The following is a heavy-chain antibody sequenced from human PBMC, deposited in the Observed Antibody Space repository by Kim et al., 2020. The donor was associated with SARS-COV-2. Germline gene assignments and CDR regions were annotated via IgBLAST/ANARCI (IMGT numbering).Heavy chain of an antibody. D-gene: IGHD4-17*01. CDR2: IYYSGST. CDR3: ARVRWLPYYGMDV. J-gene: IGHJ6*02. CDR1: GGSISSYY. V-gene: IGHV4-59*13. Sequence: SETLSLTCTVSGGSISSYYWSWIRQPPGKGLEWIGYIYYSGSTNYNPSLKSRVTISVDTSKNQFSLKLSSVTAADTAVYYCARVRWLPYYGMDVWGQGTTVTVSS.